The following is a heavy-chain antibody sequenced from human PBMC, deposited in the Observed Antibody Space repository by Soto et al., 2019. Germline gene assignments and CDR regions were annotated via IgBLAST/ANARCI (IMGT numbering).Heavy chain of an antibody. D-gene: IGHD6-13*01. V-gene: IGHV3-74*01. CDR3: AREPDIAAAGYFDY. Sequence: GGSLRLSCAASGFTFRSYWMQWVRQAPGKGLVWVSWINSDGSSTSYADSVKGRFTISRDNAKNTLYLQMNSLRAEDTVVYYCAREPDIAAAGYFDYWGQGTLVTVSS. CDR2: INSDGSST. J-gene: IGHJ4*02. CDR1: GFTFRSYW.